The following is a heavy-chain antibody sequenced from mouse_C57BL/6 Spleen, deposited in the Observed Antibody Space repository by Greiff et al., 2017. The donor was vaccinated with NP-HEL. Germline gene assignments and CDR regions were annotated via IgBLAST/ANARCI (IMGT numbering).Heavy chain of an antibody. D-gene: IGHD2-12*01. CDR2: IDPSDSYT. V-gene: IGHV1-69*01. CDR3: ARSSLRRFAY. Sequence: QVQLQQPGAELVMPGASVKLSCKASGYTFTSYWMHWVKQRPGQGLEWIGEIDPSDSYTNYNQKFKGKSTLTVDKSSSTAYMQLSSLTSEDSAVYYCARSSLRRFAYWGQGTLVTVSA. CDR1: GYTFTSYW. J-gene: IGHJ3*01.